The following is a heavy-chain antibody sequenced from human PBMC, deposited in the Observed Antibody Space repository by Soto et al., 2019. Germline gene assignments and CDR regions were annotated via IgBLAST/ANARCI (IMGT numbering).Heavy chain of an antibody. CDR2: IYYSGST. CDR1: GGSISSGGYY. V-gene: IGHV4-31*03. D-gene: IGHD3-9*01. CDR3: ARVEWFRLGPTFDAFDI. Sequence: PSETLSLTCTVSGGSISSGGYYWSWIRQHPGKGLEWIGYIYYSGSTYYNPSLKSRVTISVDTSKNQFSLKLSSVTAADTAVYYCARVEWFRLGPTFDAFDIWGQGTMVTVSS. J-gene: IGHJ3*02.